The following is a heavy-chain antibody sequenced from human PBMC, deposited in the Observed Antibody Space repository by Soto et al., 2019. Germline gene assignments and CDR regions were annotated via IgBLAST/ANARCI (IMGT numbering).Heavy chain of an antibody. CDR3: ARVYCGGDRRPGEWFYYYGMDV. CDR2: INPKGGDS. J-gene: IGHJ6*02. D-gene: IGHD2-21*01. CDR1: GYKFVDYY. Sequence: GAAVKVSCKASGYKFVDYYIHWVRQAPGQGLEWMGIINPKGGDSRYAQKFQGRVTMTSNTFTSTVYMDLRRLTSDDTAVYYCARVYCGGDRRPGEWFYYYGMDVWGQGTTVPVSS. V-gene: IGHV1-46*01.